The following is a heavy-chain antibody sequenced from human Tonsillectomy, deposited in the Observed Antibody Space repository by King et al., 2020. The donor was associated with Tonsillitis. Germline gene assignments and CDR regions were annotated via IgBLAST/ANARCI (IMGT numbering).Heavy chain of an antibody. D-gene: IGHD2-2*01. CDR1: GFTFSSYE. V-gene: IGHV3-48*03. Sequence: VQLVESGGGLVQPGGSLRLSCAASGFTFSSYEMNWVRQAPGKGLEWVSYISSSGSTIYYADSVKGRFTISRDNAKNSLDLQMNSLRAEDTAVYYCARVGYCSSTSCRDYYYYYYMDVWGKGTTVTVSS. J-gene: IGHJ6*03. CDR3: ARVGYCSSTSCRDYYYYYYMDV. CDR2: ISSSGSTI.